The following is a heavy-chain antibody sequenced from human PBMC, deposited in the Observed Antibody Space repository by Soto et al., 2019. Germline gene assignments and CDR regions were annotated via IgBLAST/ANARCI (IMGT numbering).Heavy chain of an antibody. V-gene: IGHV3-48*03. CDR2: ISSSGSTI. Sequence: ESGGGLVQPGGSLRLSCAASGFTFSSYEMNWVRQAPGKGLEWVSYISSSGSTIYYADSVKGRFTISRDNAKNSLYLQMNSLRAEDTAVYYCARALPYYDTLTPNYYYGMDVWGQGTTVTVSS. CDR3: ARALPYYDTLTPNYYYGMDV. CDR1: GFTFSSYE. D-gene: IGHD3-22*01. J-gene: IGHJ6*02.